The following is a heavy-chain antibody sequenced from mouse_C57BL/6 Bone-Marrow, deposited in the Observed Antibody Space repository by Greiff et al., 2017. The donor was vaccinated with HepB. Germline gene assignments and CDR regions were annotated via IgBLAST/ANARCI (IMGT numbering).Heavy chain of an antibody. CDR2: IRNKANNHAT. J-gene: IGHJ4*01. CDR3: TRGVSYAMDY. CDR1: GFTFSDAW. V-gene: IGHV6-6*01. Sequence: EVQVVESGGGLVQPGGSMKLSCAASGFTFSDAWMAWVRQSPEKGLEWVAEIRNKANNHATYYAESVKGRFTISRDDSKSSVYLQMNSLRAEDTGIYYCTRGVSYAMDYWGQGTSVTVSS.